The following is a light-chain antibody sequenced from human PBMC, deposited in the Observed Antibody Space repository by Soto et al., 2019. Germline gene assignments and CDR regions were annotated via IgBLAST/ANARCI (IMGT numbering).Light chain of an antibody. CDR3: QQYNSYLLT. Sequence: DIQMTQSPSTLSALVGDRVTITCRASQNIGTWLAWYQQKPGKAPKLLIYEGSTLEGGVPSRFSGSGSGTEFTLTISSLQPDGFATYYCQQYNSYLLTFGGGTKVEIQ. CDR1: QNIGTW. V-gene: IGKV1-5*01. CDR2: EGS. J-gene: IGKJ4*01.